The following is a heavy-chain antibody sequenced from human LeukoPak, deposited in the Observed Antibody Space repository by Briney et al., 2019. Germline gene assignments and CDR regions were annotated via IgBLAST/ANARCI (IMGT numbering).Heavy chain of an antibody. D-gene: IGHD3-16*01. CDR3: ARLTSGITYYFDY. CDR1: GYTFTTYA. CDR2: INAGNGNT. Sequence: ASVKVPCKASGYTFTTYAMHWVRQAPGQRLEWMGWINAGNGNTEYSQRFQGRVTITRDTSASTAYMELSSLRSEDTAVYYCARLTSGITYYFDYWGQGTLVTVSS. V-gene: IGHV1-3*01. J-gene: IGHJ4*02.